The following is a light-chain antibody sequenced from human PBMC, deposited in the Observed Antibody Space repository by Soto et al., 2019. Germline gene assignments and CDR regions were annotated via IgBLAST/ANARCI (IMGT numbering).Light chain of an antibody. Sequence: QSALTQPASVSGSPGQSITISCTGTSSDVGNYNLVSWYQQHPGKAPKLMIYEGSKRPSGVSNRFSGSKSGNTATLTISGLQAEDEAEYYYCSYAGSSTVFGGGTKLTV. V-gene: IGLV2-23*01. CDR1: SSDVGNYNL. CDR2: EGS. CDR3: CSYAGSSTV. J-gene: IGLJ3*02.